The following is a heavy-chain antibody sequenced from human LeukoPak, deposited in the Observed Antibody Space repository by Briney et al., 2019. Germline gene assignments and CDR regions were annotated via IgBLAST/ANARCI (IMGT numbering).Heavy chain of an antibody. V-gene: IGHV1-18*01. CDR2: ISAYSGNT. CDR1: GYTFTSYG. CDR3: ASADWSHRFDP. D-gene: IGHD3/OR15-3a*01. J-gene: IGHJ5*02. Sequence: ASVKVSCKASGYTFTSYGISWVRQAPGQGLEWMGWISAYSGNTNYAQKFQGRVTMTRDTSISTAYMELSRLRSDDTAVYYCASADWSHRFDPWGQGTLVTVSS.